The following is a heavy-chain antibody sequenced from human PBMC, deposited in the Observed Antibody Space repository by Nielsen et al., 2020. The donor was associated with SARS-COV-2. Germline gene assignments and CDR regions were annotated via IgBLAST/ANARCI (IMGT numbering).Heavy chain of an antibody. CDR2: IDGTSSYI. CDR1: GFTFSDYA. Sequence: GGSLRLSCAASGFTFSDYAMAWVRQAPGKGLEWVAAIDGTSSYIYHADAVKGRLTISRDNAKSSLYLQMDSLRAEDTAVYYCARRWFGSGSDREAFDIWGRGTMVTVSS. V-gene: IGHV3-21*06. CDR3: ARRWFGSGSDREAFDI. J-gene: IGHJ3*02. D-gene: IGHD3-10*01.